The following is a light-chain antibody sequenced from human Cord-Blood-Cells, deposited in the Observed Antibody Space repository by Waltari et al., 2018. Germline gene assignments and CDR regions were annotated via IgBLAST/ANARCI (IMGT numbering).Light chain of an antibody. CDR2: DAS. Sequence: ELVLTQSPATLSLSPGERATLSCRASQSVSSYLAWSQQKPGQAPRLLIYDASNRATGIPARFSDSGSGTDFTLTISSLEPEDFAVYYCQQRSNWPPITFGQGTRLEIK. J-gene: IGKJ5*01. CDR1: QSVSSY. CDR3: QQRSNWPPIT. V-gene: IGKV3-11*01.